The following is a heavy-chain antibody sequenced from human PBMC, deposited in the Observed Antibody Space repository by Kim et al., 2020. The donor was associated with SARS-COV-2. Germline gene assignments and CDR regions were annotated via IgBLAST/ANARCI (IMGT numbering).Heavy chain of an antibody. CDR3: AKGGGNSYGYVPH. CDR1: GFTFTTFA. CDR2: ISNTGGST. J-gene: IGHJ1*01. Sequence: GGSLRLSCAASGFTFTTFAMSWVRQAPGKGLEWVSLISNTGGSTYYADSVKGRFTISRDDSKNTLYLQMNTLRAEDTAVYYCAKGGGNSYGYVPHWGQG. D-gene: IGHD5-18*01. V-gene: IGHV3-23*01.